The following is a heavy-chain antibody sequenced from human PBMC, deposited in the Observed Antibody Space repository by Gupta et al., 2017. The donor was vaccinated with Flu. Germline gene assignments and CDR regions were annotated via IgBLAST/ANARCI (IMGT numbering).Heavy chain of an antibody. V-gene: IGHV4-31*03. D-gene: IGHD6-19*01. CDR2: IYSSGST. J-gene: IGHJ4*02. CDR1: GGSISSGGYY. Sequence: QVQLQESGPGLVKPSQTLSLTCTVSGGSISSGGYYSRWIRQHPGKGLEWIGYIYSSGSTYYNPSLKSRVTISVDTSKNQFSLKLSSVTAADTAVYYCARVESSGWRQGGMEYYFDYWGQGTLVTVSS. CDR3: ARVESSGWRQGGMEYYFDY.